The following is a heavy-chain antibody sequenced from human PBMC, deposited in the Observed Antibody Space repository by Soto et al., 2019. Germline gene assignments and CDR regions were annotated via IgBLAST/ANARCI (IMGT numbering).Heavy chain of an antibody. J-gene: IGHJ5*02. CDR2: IYYSGST. CDR1: GASISSGDYY. D-gene: IGHD3-22*01. CDR3: ASIFDSSGYYYGNNWFDP. V-gene: IGHV4-31*11. Sequence: QVQLQESGPGLVKPSQTLSLTCAVSGASISSGDYYWSWIRQHPGKGLEWIGYIYYSGSTYYNPSLKGRVTTSVDTSKNQFSLKLRSVTAADTAVYYCASIFDSSGYYYGNNWFDPWGQGTLVTVSS.